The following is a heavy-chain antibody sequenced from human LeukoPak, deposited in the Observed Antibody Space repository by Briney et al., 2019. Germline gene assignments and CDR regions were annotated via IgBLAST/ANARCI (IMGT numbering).Heavy chain of an antibody. CDR3: ARDAEMATSPRPRPGFDY. CDR1: GGTFSSYA. CDR2: IIPIFGTA. J-gene: IGHJ4*02. V-gene: IGHV1-69*13. D-gene: IGHD5-24*01. Sequence: VASVKVSCKASGGTFSSYAISWVRQAPGQGLEWMGGIIPIFGTANYAQKFQGRVTITADESTSTAHMELSSLRSEDTAVYYCARDAEMATSPRPRPGFDYWGQGTLVTVSS.